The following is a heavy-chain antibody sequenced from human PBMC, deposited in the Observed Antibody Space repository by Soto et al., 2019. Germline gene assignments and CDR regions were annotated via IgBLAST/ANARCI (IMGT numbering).Heavy chain of an antibody. CDR3: ATLQLWFLGYSYDMDV. J-gene: IGHJ6*02. V-gene: IGHV3-11*03. CDR2: ISSSSKYT. CDR1: GFSFSDYY. Sequence: GGSLRLSCAASGFSFSDYYRTWIRQAPGKGLEWLSYISSSSKYTDYAESVKGRFTISRYNAKNSLSLQMNSLRAEDTAVYYCATLQLWFLGYSYDMDVWGQGTTVTVSS. D-gene: IGHD5-18*01.